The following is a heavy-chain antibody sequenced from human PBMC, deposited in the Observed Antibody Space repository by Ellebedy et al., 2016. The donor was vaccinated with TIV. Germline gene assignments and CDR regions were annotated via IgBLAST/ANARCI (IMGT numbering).Heavy chain of an antibody. D-gene: IGHD2-21*02. Sequence: SETLSLTXNVSGGYLRTYYWSWIRQSPGKGLEWIGYIYYSGSTGYNPSLKSRVTISVDTSKNQFSLNLTSVTAADTALYYCARALAGSNKVTYHFGMDVWGQGTTVTVS. J-gene: IGHJ6*02. V-gene: IGHV4-59*01. CDR1: GGYLRTYY. CDR2: IYYSGST. CDR3: ARALAGSNKVTYHFGMDV.